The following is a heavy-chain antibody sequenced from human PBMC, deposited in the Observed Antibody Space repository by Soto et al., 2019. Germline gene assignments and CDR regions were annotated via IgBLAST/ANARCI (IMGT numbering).Heavy chain of an antibody. V-gene: IGHV4-59*01. CDR3: ARGAVAGTGLNWFDP. J-gene: IGHJ5*02. Sequence: QVQLQESGPGLVKPSETLSLTCTVSGGSISNYYWTWIRQPPGKGLEWIGYIYYSGNTNYNPSLKSRVTISLDTSKNQLSLKVISVTAADTAVYYCARGAVAGTGLNWFDPWGQGTLVTVSS. CDR1: GGSISNYY. CDR2: IYYSGNT. D-gene: IGHD6-19*01.